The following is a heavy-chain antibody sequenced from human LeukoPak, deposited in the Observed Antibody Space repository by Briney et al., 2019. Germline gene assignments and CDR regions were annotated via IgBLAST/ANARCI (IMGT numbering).Heavy chain of an antibody. Sequence: SETLCLSCTVSGGSISSDDFYWGCIRPPPGKDLDWIVYIYNIGSTYYNPCLKSRVNISVDTSKNQFSLKLRSVTGADKAVYYCARGGYQLLGAPSIDYWGQGTLVTVSS. CDR2: IYNIGST. D-gene: IGHD2-2*01. V-gene: IGHV4-30-4*08. CDR3: ARGGYQLLGAPSIDY. J-gene: IGHJ4*02. CDR1: GGSISSDDFY.